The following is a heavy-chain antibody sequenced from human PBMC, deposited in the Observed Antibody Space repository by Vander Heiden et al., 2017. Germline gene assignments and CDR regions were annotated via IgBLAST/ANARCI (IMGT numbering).Heavy chain of an antibody. V-gene: IGHV2-5*01. Sequence: QTTFKESVPTLAKPTHTHTLTCPFSVFSLSPRGVGGGWVRRPPEKALEWLALIYWNDDKRDSPSLTSRLTITKDTSKNQMVLTITNMDTVDTATYSCEYSLNIPVRWTLYYFDYWGQGTLVTVSS. J-gene: IGHJ4*02. CDR2: IYWNDDK. CDR3: EYSLNIPVRWTLYYFDY. D-gene: IGHD3-3*01. CDR1: VFSLSPRGVG.